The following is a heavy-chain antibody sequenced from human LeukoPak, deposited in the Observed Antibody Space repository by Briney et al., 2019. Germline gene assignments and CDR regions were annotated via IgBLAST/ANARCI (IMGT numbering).Heavy chain of an antibody. Sequence: ASVKVSCKACGYTFTSYVISWVRQAPARGVEGMGWISAYNGNTNYAQKLQGRVTMTTDTSTSTAYMELRSLRSDDTAVYYCARNTCSGGSCYSDYWGQGTLVTVSS. J-gene: IGHJ4*02. CDR3: ARNTCSGGSCYSDY. CDR1: GYTFTSYV. V-gene: IGHV1-18*01. D-gene: IGHD2-15*01. CDR2: ISAYNGNT.